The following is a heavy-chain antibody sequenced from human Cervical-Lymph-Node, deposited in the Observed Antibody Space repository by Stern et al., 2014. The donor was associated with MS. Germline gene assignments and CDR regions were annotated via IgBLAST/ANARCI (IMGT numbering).Heavy chain of an antibody. V-gene: IGHV3-30*03. CDR2: MSMVGVNK. J-gene: IGHJ6*02. Sequence: VQLVESGGGVVQPGRSLTLSCAASGFSLSNSGMHWVRQAPGKGLEWMAVMSMVGVNKKYGVSVKGRFRRSRDMANNTLFLQMNSLRPEDTAVYYCMGVGDAMHVWGQGTTVIVSS. CDR3: MGVGDAMHV. CDR1: GFSLSNSG.